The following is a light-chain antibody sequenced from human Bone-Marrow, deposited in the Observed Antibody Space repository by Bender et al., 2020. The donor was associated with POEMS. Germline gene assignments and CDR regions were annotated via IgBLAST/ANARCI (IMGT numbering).Light chain of an antibody. CDR3: AAWDDNLNAYV. J-gene: IGLJ1*01. V-gene: IGLV1-44*01. CDR1: NSNIGRNT. CDR2: ADN. Sequence: QSVLTQPPSTSGAPGQRVTISCSGNNSNIGRNTVTWYQQLPGAAPKLLLYADNQRPSGVPERFSGSRSGTSASLAINRLLSDDEAYYNCAAWDDNLNAYVFGTGTKATVL.